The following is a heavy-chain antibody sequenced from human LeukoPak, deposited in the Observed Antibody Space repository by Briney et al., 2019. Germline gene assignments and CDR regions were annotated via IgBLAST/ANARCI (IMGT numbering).Heavy chain of an antibody. J-gene: IGHJ5*02. CDR1: GFTFSSYS. V-gene: IGHV3-48*04. Sequence: PGGSLRLSCAASGFTFSSYSMNWVRQAPGKGLEWVSYISSSGSTIYYADSVKGRFTISRDNAKNSLYLQMNSLRAEDTAVYYCARDVGTEMATIMNWFDPWGQGTLVTVSS. D-gene: IGHD5-24*01. CDR2: ISSSGSTI. CDR3: ARDVGTEMATIMNWFDP.